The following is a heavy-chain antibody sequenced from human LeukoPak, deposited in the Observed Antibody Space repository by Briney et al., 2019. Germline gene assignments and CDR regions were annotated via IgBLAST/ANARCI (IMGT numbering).Heavy chain of an antibody. CDR1: GFTFDDYG. D-gene: IGHD5-18*01. Sequence: GGYLRLSCAASGFTFDDYGMSWVRQAPGKGLEWVSGINWNGGSTGYADSVKGRFTISRANAKNSLYLQMNSLRAEDTAVYYCASRGGKYSYGYRENDYWGRGTLVTVSS. CDR3: ASRGGKYSYGYRENDY. J-gene: IGHJ4*02. V-gene: IGHV3-20*04. CDR2: INWNGGST.